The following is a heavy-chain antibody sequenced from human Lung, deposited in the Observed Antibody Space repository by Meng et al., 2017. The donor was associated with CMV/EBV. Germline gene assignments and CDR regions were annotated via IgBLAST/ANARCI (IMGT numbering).Heavy chain of an antibody. D-gene: IGHD3-10*01. CDR1: FSSYA. Sequence: FSSYARGWVRQAPGQGLEWMGGIIPISATPNYTQKFQGRVTITTDESTTTAYMELSSLRSEDTGVYYCARGGPEAGGEMPTRGFDHWGPGTLVTVSS. J-gene: IGHJ4*02. CDR2: IIPISATP. CDR3: ARGGPEAGGEMPTRGFDH. V-gene: IGHV1-69*05.